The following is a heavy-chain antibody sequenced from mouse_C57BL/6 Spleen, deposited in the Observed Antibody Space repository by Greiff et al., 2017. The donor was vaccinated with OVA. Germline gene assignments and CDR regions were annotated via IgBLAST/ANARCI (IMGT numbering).Heavy chain of an antibody. CDR3: ARKEYGNYCYAMDY. CDR1: GFTFSDYG. Sequence: DVKLVESGGGLVKPGGSLKLSCAASGFTFSDYGMHWVRQAPEKGLEWVAYISSGSSTIYYADTVKGRFTISRDNAKNTLFLQMTSLRSEDTAMYYCARKEYGNYCYAMDYWGQGTSVTVSS. J-gene: IGHJ4*01. V-gene: IGHV5-17*01. D-gene: IGHD2-1*01. CDR2: ISSGSSTI.